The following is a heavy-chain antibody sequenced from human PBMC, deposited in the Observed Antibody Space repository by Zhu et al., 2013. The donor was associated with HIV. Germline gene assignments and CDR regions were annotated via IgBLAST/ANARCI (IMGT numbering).Heavy chain of an antibody. Sequence: QVQLVQSGAEVKKPGSSVKVSCKASGGTFSSYAISWVRQAPGQGLEWMGGIIPIFGTANYAQKFQGRVTITADESTSTAYMELSSLRSEDTAVYYCARPQGSPGYSYGPGGMDVWGQGTTVTVSS. V-gene: IGHV1-69*01. CDR2: IIPIFGTA. J-gene: IGHJ6*02. CDR1: GGTFSSYA. CDR3: ARPQGSPGYSYGPGGMDV. D-gene: IGHD5-18*01.